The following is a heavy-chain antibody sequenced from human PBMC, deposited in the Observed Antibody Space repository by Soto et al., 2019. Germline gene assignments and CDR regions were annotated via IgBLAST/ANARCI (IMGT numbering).Heavy chain of an antibody. J-gene: IGHJ6*02. CDR2: IYYSGST. CDR1: DDSISTYY. Sequence: QVQLQESGPGLVKPSETLSLTCTVSDDSISTYYWNWIRQPPGKGLEWIGYIYYSGSTNYNPSLKSRVTISLDTSKNQFSLKLSSVTAADTAMYYCARLRDYDYVWGSYYGMDVWGQGTTVTVSS. CDR3: ARLRDYDYVWGSYYGMDV. V-gene: IGHV4-59*08. D-gene: IGHD3-16*01.